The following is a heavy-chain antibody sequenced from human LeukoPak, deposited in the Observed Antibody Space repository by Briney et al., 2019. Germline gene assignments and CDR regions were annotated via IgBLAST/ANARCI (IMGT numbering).Heavy chain of an antibody. Sequence: VASVKVSCKASGYTFTSYDINWVRQATGQGLEWMGWMNPNSGNTGYAQKFQGRVSMNRNTSISTDYMELSSLRSEDRAVYYCARVFPRYYGMDVWGQGTTVTVSS. J-gene: IGHJ6*02. CDR1: GYTFTSYD. D-gene: IGHD2/OR15-2a*01. V-gene: IGHV1-8*01. CDR3: ARVFPRYYGMDV. CDR2: MNPNSGNT.